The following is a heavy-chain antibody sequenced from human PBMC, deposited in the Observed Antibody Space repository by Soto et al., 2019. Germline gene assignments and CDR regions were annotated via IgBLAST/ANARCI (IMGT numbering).Heavy chain of an antibody. J-gene: IGHJ6*01. D-gene: IGHD1-26*01. CDR2: ISSNGGST. CDR1: GFTFSSYA. Sequence: QPGGSLRLSCSASGFTFSSYAMHWFRQAPGKGLEYVSAISSNGGSTYYADSVKGRFTISRDNSKNTLYLQMSSLRAEDTAVYYCVRDGTLYYYYYGMEVWGQGTTVTVSS. CDR3: VRDGTLYYYYYGMEV. V-gene: IGHV3-64D*06.